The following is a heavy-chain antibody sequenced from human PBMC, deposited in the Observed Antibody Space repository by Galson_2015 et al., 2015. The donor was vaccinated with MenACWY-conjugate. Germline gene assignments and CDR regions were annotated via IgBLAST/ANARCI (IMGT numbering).Heavy chain of an antibody. CDR2: ISFDGSDK. V-gene: IGHV3-30*18. D-gene: IGHD3-3*01. CDR1: GFTFSRYG. Sequence: SLRLSCAASGFTFSRYGMHWVRQAPGKGLEWLAVISFDGSDKYHADSVKGRFTISRDNSKNMLYLQMNSLRAEDTAVYYCAKDRAMTNFGVVILPSETDFWGQGTMVTVSS. J-gene: IGHJ3*01. CDR3: AKDRAMTNFGVVILPSETDF.